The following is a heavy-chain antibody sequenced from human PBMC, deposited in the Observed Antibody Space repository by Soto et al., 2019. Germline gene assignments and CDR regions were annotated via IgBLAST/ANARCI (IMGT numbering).Heavy chain of an antibody. D-gene: IGHD3-3*01. CDR3: ARGMSGYYLYYYYYYMDV. J-gene: IGHJ6*03. V-gene: IGHV3-33*01. Sequence: GGSLRLSCAASGFTFSSYGMHWVRQAPGKGLEWVAVIWYDGSNKYYADSVKGRFTISRDNSKNTLYLQMNSLRAEDTAVYYWARGMSGYYLYYYYYYMDVWGKGTTVTVSS. CDR1: GFTFSSYG. CDR2: IWYDGSNK.